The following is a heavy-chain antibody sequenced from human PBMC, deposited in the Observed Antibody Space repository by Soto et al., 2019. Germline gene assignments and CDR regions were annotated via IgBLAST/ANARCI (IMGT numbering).Heavy chain of an antibody. V-gene: IGHV4-61*01. CDR1: GGSVSGGSYY. J-gene: IGHJ4*02. CDR3: ARNMQSGGYELWEFFDY. CDR2: IYYSGST. D-gene: IGHD5-12*01. Sequence: PSETLSLTCTVSGGSVSGGSYYWSWIRQPPGKGLEWIGYIYYSGSTNYNPSLKSRVTISVDTSKNQFSLKLSSVTAADTAVYYCARNMQSGGYELWEFFDYWGQGTLVTVSS.